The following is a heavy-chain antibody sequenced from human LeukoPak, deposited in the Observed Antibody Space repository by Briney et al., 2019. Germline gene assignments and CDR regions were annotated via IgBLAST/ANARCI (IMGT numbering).Heavy chain of an antibody. D-gene: IGHD1-1*01. CDR3: ARVEFVGGPQPWYYFGY. V-gene: IGHV3-7*01. J-gene: IGHJ4*01. CDR2: IRQDGGEK. Sequence: GGSLRLSCAASGFTFSSYWMSWVRQAPGKGLEWVANIRQDGGEKYSVDSVKGRFTISRDNAKNSRYLQMNSLRVEDTAVYYCARVEFVGGPQPWYYFGYWGHGTLLTVSS. CDR1: GFTFSSYW.